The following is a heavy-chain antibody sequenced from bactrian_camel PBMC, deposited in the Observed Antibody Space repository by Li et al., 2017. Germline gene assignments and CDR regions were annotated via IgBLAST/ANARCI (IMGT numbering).Heavy chain of an antibody. J-gene: IGHJ4*01. V-gene: IGHV3S53*01. Sequence: HVQLVESGGDSVQAGGSLRLSCAASRYTYMSNCMAWFHQAPGKEREGVAGIFSDGRTTYADAVKGRFTISQDNAKNMVYLQVNSLKAEDTAMYYCAAGWSFGVGTLLRRHHNYWGQGTQVTVS. CDR3: AAGWSFGVGTLLRRHHNY. CDR2: IFSDGRT. D-gene: IGHD3*01. CDR1: RYTYMSNC.